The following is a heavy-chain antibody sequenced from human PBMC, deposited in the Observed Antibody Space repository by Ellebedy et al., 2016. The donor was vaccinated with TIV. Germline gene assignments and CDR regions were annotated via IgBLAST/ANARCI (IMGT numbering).Heavy chain of an antibody. CDR2: ISGFGDTT. V-gene: IGHV3-23*01. CDR1: DFTFATYA. J-gene: IGHJ4*02. D-gene: IGHD3-10*01. CDR3: AGGSGSLGGY. Sequence: GESLKISXAASDFTFATYAMNWVRQAPGKGLEWVSSISGFGDTTYYADSVKGRFTISRDNSKNTLYLQMNSLRAEDTAVYYCAGGSGSLGGYWGQGTLVTVSS.